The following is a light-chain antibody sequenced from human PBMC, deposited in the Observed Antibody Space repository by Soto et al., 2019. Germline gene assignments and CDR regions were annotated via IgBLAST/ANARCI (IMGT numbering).Light chain of an antibody. V-gene: IGLV2-14*01. CDR1: SSDVGAYNY. CDR3: SSYTTSSIYV. CDR2: DVS. J-gene: IGLJ1*01. Sequence: QSVLTQPASVSGSPGQSITISCTGTSSDVGAYNYVSWYQQHPGKAPKLMIYDVSNRPSGVSSRSSGSKSGNTASLTFSGLQAEDEADYYCSSYTTSSIYVFGTGTKVTVL.